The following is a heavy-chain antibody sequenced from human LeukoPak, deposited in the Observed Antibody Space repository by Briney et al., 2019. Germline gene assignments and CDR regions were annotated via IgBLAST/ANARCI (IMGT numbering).Heavy chain of an antibody. Sequence: ASVKVSCKSSGYAFTVHGISWVRQAPGQGLEWMGWISPYNGQTKFAQKFQGRVTLTIDTYRSIVYMEVKSLRSDDTAVYYCARDHTGETFLDAFDIWGQGTMVTVAS. CDR3: ARDHTGETFLDAFDI. CDR2: ISPYNGQT. D-gene: IGHD1-1*01. CDR1: GYAFTVHG. J-gene: IGHJ3*02. V-gene: IGHV1-18*01.